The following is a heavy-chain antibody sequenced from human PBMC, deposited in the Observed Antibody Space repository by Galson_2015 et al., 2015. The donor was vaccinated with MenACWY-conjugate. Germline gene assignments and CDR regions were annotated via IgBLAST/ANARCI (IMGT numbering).Heavy chain of an antibody. J-gene: IGHJ5*02. CDR1: GFTFSSYW. D-gene: IGHD6-13*01. V-gene: IGHV3-74*01. CDR3: ARGGQGLAAAEDNCFDP. Sequence: SLRLSCAASGFTFSSYWMHWVRQGPGKGLVWVSRINSDGSSTNYADSVKGRFTISRDNAKNTLYLQMNSLRAEDTAVYYCARGGQGLAAAEDNCFDPWGQGTLVTVSS. CDR2: INSDGSST.